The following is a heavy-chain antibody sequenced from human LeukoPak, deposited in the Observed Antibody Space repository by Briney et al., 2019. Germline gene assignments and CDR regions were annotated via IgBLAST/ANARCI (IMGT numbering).Heavy chain of an antibody. Sequence: SETLSLTCAVYGGSFSGYYWSWIRQPPGKGLEWIGKINHSGSTNYNPSLKSRVTISVDTSKNQFSLKLSSVTAADTAVYYCASRTVVVPAAISAQKYYYYGMDVWGQGTTVTVSS. CDR1: GGSFSGYY. CDR3: ASRTVVVPAAISAQKYYYYGMDV. D-gene: IGHD2-2*01. V-gene: IGHV4-34*01. CDR2: INHSGST. J-gene: IGHJ6*02.